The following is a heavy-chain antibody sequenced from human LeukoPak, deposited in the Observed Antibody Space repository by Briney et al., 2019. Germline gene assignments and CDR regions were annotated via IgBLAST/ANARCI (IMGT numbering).Heavy chain of an antibody. CDR2: INPSGGST. CDR1: GYTFTGYY. Sequence: ASVKVSCKASGYTFTGYYMHWVRQAPGQGLEWMGIINPSGGSTSYAQKFQGRVTMTRDMSTSTVYMELSSLRSEDTAVYYCASHVTMLDAFDIWGQGTMVTVSS. D-gene: IGHD3-10*01. J-gene: IGHJ3*02. V-gene: IGHV1-46*01. CDR3: ASHVTMLDAFDI.